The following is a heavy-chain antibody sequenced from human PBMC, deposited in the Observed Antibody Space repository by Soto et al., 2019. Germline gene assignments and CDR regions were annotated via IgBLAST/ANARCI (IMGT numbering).Heavy chain of an antibody. Sequence: EVQLVESGGGLAQPGGSLKLSCAASGFTFSDSPIYWVRQASGKGLEWVGRIRSKDNNYATAYAESVKGRFTISRDDSKNTAYLQMNSLRTEDTAVYYCTRLNTYGPSKSFYYYAMDVWGQGTTVTVSS. CDR2: IRSKDNNYAT. D-gene: IGHD5-18*01. CDR3: TRLNTYGPSKSFYYYAMDV. V-gene: IGHV3-73*02. CDR1: GFTFSDSP. J-gene: IGHJ6*01.